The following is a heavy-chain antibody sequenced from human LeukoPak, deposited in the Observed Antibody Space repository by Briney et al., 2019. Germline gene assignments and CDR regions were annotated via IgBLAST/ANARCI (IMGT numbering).Heavy chain of an antibody. CDR3: ARDDRGYCSGGSCYRAFDI. CDR2: ISSSGSTI. Sequence: PGGSLRLSCAASGFTFSDYYMSWIRQAPGKGLEWVSYISSSGSTIYYADSVKGRFTISRDNAKNSLCLQMNSLRAEDTAVYYCARDDRGYCSGGSCYRAFDIWGQGTMVTVSS. CDR1: GFTFSDYY. J-gene: IGHJ3*02. D-gene: IGHD2-15*01. V-gene: IGHV3-11*01.